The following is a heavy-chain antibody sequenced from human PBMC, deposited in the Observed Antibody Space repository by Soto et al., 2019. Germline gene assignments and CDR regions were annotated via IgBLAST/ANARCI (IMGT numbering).Heavy chain of an antibody. Sequence: SVKVSCKASGGTFSSYAISWVRQAPGQGLEWMGGIIPIFGTANYAQKFQGRVTITADESTSTAYMELSSLRSEETAVYYCARATIDILGVGAFNYYYYYGLYGWGQGTTVTVSS. V-gene: IGHV1-69*13. CDR2: IIPIFGTA. CDR3: ARATIDILGVGAFNYYYYYGLYG. J-gene: IGHJ6*02. CDR1: GGTFSSYA. D-gene: IGHD2-15*01.